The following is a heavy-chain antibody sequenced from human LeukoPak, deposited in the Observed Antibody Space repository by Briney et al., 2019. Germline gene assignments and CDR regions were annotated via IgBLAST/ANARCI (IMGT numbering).Heavy chain of an antibody. V-gene: IGHV1-69*06. CDR2: IIPIFGTA. Sequence: ASVKVSLKASGGTLSSYPISWVRQAPGQGLEWIGGIIPIFGTANYAHKFQGRVTITADKSTSTAYMELRSLRSENTAVYYCARMGVYGDCFDYWGQGTLVTVS. J-gene: IGHJ4*02. D-gene: IGHD4-17*01. CDR1: GGTLSSYP. CDR3: ARMGVYGDCFDY.